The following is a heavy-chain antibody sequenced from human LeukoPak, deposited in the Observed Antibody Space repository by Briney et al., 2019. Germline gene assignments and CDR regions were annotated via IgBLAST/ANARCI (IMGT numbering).Heavy chain of an antibody. V-gene: IGHV3-23*01. D-gene: IGHD3-10*01. Sequence: GGSLRLSCAASGFTFSNYAFLWVGQAPGKRLEWVSSITGSGDGTYYADSVRGRFTISRDNSENTLYLQLDSLRAEDTAVYFCVKGFVHPNSYFDYWGQGTLVTVSS. CDR2: ITGSGDGT. J-gene: IGHJ4*02. CDR3: VKGFVHPNSYFDY. CDR1: GFTFSNYA.